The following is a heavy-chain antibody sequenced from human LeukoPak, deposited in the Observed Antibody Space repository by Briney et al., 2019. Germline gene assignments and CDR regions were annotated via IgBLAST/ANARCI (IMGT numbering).Heavy chain of an antibody. Sequence: PGGSLRLSCAASGFTFSNAWMSWVRQAPGKGLEWVGRIKSQTDSGTTDYAAPVKGRFTISRDDSKNTLYLQMNSLKTEDTAVYYCTTAYYYDSSGYYRDYWGQGTLVTVSS. CDR3: TTAYYYDSSGYYRDY. J-gene: IGHJ4*02. V-gene: IGHV3-15*01. D-gene: IGHD3-22*01. CDR1: GFTFSNAW. CDR2: IKSQTDSGTT.